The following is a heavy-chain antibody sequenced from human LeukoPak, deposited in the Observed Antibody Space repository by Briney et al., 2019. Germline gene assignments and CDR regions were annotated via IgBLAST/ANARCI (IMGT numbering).Heavy chain of an antibody. CDR1: GFTFSNYG. J-gene: IGHJ4*02. Sequence: GGSLRLSCAASGFTFSNYGMGWVRQAPGKGLEWISSISSSGGSTYYADSVKGRFTVSRDNSKNTLYVQMNSLRAEDTAAYYCAKRGLGSTSGAYFFDYWGQGTLVTVSS. D-gene: IGHD2-2*01. V-gene: IGHV3-23*01. CDR3: AKRGLGSTSGAYFFDY. CDR2: ISSSGGST.